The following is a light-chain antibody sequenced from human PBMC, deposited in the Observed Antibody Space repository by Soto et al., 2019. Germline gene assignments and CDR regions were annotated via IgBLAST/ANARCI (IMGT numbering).Light chain of an antibody. CDR1: SSDVGGYNY. CDR3: SSYTSSITPVV. Sequence: QSALTQPASVSGSPGQSITISCTGTSSDVGGYNYVSWYQQHPGNAPKLMIYDVSNRPSGVSNRFSGSKSGNTASLTISGLQAEDEADYYCSSYTSSITPVVFGGGTKLTVL. CDR2: DVS. J-gene: IGLJ2*01. V-gene: IGLV2-14*01.